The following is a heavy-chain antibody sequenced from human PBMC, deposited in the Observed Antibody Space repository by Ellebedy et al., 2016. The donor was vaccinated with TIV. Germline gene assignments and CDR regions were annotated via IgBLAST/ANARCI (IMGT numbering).Heavy chain of an antibody. D-gene: IGHD6-19*01. CDR2: ISGSGGST. Sequence: GGSLRLSCAASGFTFSSNAMSWVRQASGKGLEWVSAISGSGGSTYYADSVKGRFTISRDNSKNTLYLQMNSLRAEDTAVYYCARDQWLGRAYYFDNWGQGTLVTVSS. J-gene: IGHJ4*02. V-gene: IGHV3-23*01. CDR1: GFTFSSNA. CDR3: ARDQWLGRAYYFDN.